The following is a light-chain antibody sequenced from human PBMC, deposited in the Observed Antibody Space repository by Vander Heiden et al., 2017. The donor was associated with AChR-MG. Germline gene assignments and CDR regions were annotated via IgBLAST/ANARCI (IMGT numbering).Light chain of an antibody. Sequence: DIQMTQSPSSLSASVGDRVTITCRASQSISNYLNWYQQKPGKAPKLLIYAASSLQSGAPSRFSGSGSGTDFSLTISSLQPEDFATYYCQQNDSNPPLTFGGGTKVEIK. CDR3: QQNDSNPPLT. J-gene: IGKJ4*01. CDR2: AAS. V-gene: IGKV1-39*01. CDR1: QSISNY.